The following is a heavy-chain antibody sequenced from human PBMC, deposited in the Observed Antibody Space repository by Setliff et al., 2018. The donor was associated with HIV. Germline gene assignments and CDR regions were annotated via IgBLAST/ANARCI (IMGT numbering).Heavy chain of an antibody. J-gene: IGHJ6*03. V-gene: IGHV3-66*01. CDR3: ARGVDSYMDV. Sequence: PGGSLRLSCAASGFTVSTYYMSWVRQAPGKGLEWVSTIYSDGSTYHADTVKGRFTISRDNSKNTLYLQMSSLRADDTAVYYCARGVDSYMDVWGKGTTVTVSS. CDR2: IYSDGST. CDR1: GFTVSTYY. D-gene: IGHD5-12*01.